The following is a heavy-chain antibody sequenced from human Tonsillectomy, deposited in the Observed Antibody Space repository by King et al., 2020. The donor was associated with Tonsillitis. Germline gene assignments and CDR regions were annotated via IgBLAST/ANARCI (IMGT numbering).Heavy chain of an antibody. CDR2: IYPGDSDT. CDR3: ARHPTTYYYDSSGYYDFDY. Sequence: VQLVESGAEVKKPGESLKISCKGSGYIFTSYWIGWVRQMPGKGLEWMGIIYPGDSDTRYSPSFQGQVTISADKSISTAYLQWSSLKASDTAMYYCARHPTTYYYDSSGYYDFDYWGQGTLVTVSS. J-gene: IGHJ4*02. CDR1: GYIFTSYW. V-gene: IGHV5-51*01. D-gene: IGHD3-22*01.